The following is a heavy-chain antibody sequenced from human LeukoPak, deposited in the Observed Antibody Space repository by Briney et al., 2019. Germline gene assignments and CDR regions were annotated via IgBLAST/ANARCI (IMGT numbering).Heavy chain of an antibody. V-gene: IGHV1-69*13. CDR3: ARDDYGGNTFDY. CDR2: IIPIFGTA. D-gene: IGHD4-23*01. J-gene: IGHJ4*02. Sequence: SVKVSCKASGGTFSSYAISWVRQAPGQGLEWMGGIIPIFGTANYAQKFQGRVTITADESTSTAYMELSSPRSEDTAVYYCARDDYGGNTFDYWGQGTLVTVPS. CDR1: GGTFSSYA.